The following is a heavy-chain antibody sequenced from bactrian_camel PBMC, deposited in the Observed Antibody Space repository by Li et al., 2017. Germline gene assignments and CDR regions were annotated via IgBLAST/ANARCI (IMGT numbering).Heavy chain of an antibody. D-gene: IGHD6*01. J-gene: IGHJ4*01. CDR2: MKRGYGST. Sequence: QLVESGGGSVQAGESLRLSCASREYPRTMGWFRQAPGKKREGVAGMKRGYGSTYYADSVKDRFTISQDNGRNTIYLQMNSLKPEDTAMYYCAAGDFWPGSWYRESKYKYWGQGTQVTVS. CDR3: AAGDFWPGSWYRESKYKY. V-gene: IGHV3S1*01. CDR1: EYPRT.